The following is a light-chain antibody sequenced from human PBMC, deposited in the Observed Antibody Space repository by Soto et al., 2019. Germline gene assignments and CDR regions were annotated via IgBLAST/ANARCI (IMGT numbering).Light chain of an antibody. CDR3: QQYNSYSGP. J-gene: IGKJ1*01. V-gene: IGKV3-15*01. CDR1: QSVSSN. Sequence: EVVMYQSPPTLSVSPGERATLYCRASQSVSSNLAWYQQKPGQAPRLLIYGASTRATGIPARFSGSGSGTEFTLTISSLQSDDFATYYCQQYNSYSGPFGHGTKVDI. CDR2: GAS.